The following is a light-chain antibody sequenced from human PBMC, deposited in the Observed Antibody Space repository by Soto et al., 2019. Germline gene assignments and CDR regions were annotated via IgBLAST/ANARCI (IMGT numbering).Light chain of an antibody. Sequence: RQSACSLSLSPGETATLSCRASQTVSNSFLGWYQQRPGQAPRLLMIATSKTAPGIPDRFSGSGSGTDFTLTISSLLSEDFAVYYCQQYNDWPRTFGQRTKVDI. CDR2: ATS. V-gene: IGKV3D-15*01. J-gene: IGKJ1*01. CDR3: QQYNDWPRT. CDR1: QTVSNSF.